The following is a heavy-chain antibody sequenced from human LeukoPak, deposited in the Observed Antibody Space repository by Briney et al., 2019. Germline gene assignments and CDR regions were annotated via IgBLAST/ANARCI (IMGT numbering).Heavy chain of an antibody. J-gene: IGHJ4*01. V-gene: IGHV4-39*01. CDR3: ARWARSTLSSRAFDY. D-gene: IGHD4-11*01. CDR2: IYYSGST. CDR1: GGSISSSSYY. Sequence: KPPETLSLTCTVSGGSISSSSYYWGWLRQPPGKGLEWIGSIYYSGSTYYNPSLKSRVTISVDTSKNQFSLKLSSVTAADTAVYYCARWARSTLSSRAFDYWGQGTLVTVSS.